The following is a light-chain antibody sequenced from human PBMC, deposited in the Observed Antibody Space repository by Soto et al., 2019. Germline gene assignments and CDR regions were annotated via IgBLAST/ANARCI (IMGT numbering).Light chain of an antibody. Sequence: EIVLTQSPATLSLSPGERATLSCRASQSVSSYLAWYQQKPGQAPRLLIYDASNRATGIPARFSGSGSGTDLTLTISSLEHEDFAVYYCQQRSNWPPLTFGQGTKGEIK. CDR1: QSVSSY. J-gene: IGKJ1*01. CDR3: QQRSNWPPLT. V-gene: IGKV3-11*01. CDR2: DAS.